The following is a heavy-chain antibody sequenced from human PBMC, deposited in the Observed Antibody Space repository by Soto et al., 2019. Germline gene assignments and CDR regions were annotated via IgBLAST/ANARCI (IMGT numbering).Heavy chain of an antibody. CDR2: INHSGNT. Sequence: SETLSLTCAVSGGSFSGYYWSWIRQPPGKGLEWIGEINHSGNTNYNPSLKSRVTISVDRSKNQFSLKLRSVTAADTPMYCCGRATPGYPGCAFQIWGQGKMVTGSS. D-gene: IGHD6-13*01. V-gene: IGHV4-34*01. J-gene: IGHJ3*02. CDR3: GRATPGYPGCAFQI. CDR1: GGSFSGYY.